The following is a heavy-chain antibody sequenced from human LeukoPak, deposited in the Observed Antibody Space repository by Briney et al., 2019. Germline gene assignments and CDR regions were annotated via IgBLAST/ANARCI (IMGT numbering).Heavy chain of an antibody. CDR2: FYYSGST. D-gene: IGHD2-15*01. Sequence: PSETLSLTCTVSGGSISSYYWSWIRQPREKGLEWIGHFYYSGSTNYNPSLKRRVTISEDTSKKHHFLKLSPAAAGDPAVYYLGRGLGGSSGCFGYWGQGTLVTVSS. J-gene: IGHJ4*02. CDR3: GRGLGGSSGCFGY. V-gene: IGHV4-59*13. CDR1: GGSISSYY.